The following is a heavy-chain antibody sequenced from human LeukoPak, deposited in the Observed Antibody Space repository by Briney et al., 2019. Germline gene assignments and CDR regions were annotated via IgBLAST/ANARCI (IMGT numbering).Heavy chain of an antibody. CDR3: ARDRFGESFVDY. D-gene: IGHD3-10*01. J-gene: IGHJ4*02. CDR2: IYSGGST. CDR1: GFTVSSNY. Sequence: GGSLRLSCAASGFTVSSNYMSWVRQAPGKGLDWVSFIYSGGSTYYADSVKGRFTISRDNSKNTLYLQMNSLRAEDTAVYYCARDRFGESFVDYWGQGTLVTVSS. V-gene: IGHV3-53*01.